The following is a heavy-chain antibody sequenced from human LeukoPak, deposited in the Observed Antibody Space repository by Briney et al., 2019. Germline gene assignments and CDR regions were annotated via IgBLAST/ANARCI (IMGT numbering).Heavy chain of an antibody. Sequence: GGSLRLSCVGSGFAFSDFGLHWVRQAPGKGLEWVTLISKDESQKYYVGSVKGRFTISRDNSKNTLYLDMNSLRGEDTAVYFCVKDRREGYNGPDHWGQGTLVTVSS. D-gene: IGHD5-24*01. V-gene: IGHV3-30*18. J-gene: IGHJ4*02. CDR1: GFAFSDFG. CDR2: ISKDESQK. CDR3: VKDRREGYNGPDH.